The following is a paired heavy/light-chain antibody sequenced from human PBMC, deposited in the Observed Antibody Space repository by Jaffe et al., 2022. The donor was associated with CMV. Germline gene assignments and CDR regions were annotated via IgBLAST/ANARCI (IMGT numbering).Heavy chain of an antibody. J-gene: IGHJ6*04. V-gene: IGHV3-73*01. D-gene: IGHD2-2*01. CDR3: IRWDSTTSDGGSV. CDR2: IRDKET. Sequence: EVHLVESGGDLVQPGGSLKLSCGASGFIFSGSNIHWVRQASGEGLEWVGRIRDKETAYAASVKGRFTIFRDDTKNTVFLQMNRLKIEDTAVYFCIRWDSTTSDGGSVWGRGTTVSVSS. CDR1: GFIFSGSN.
Light chain of an antibody. J-gene: IGKJ5*01. Sequence: DIVMTQSPLSLPVTPGEPASIFCRSSQSLLHSDGKMYLDWYLQKPGQSPQLLMSSGFIRASGVPVRFSGSGSGTDFTLHISRVEAEDVGVYFCMQSLQTPVTFGQGTRLDNK. CDR1: QSLLHSDGKMY. CDR2: SGF. CDR3: MQSLQTPVT. V-gene: IGKV2-28*01.